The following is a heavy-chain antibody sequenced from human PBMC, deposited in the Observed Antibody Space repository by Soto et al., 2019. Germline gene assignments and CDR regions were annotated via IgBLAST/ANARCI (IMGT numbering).Heavy chain of an antibody. D-gene: IGHD1-26*01. CDR3: ENSYWPVGNY. CDR1: GFTLRSYW. V-gene: IGHV3-7*01. J-gene: IGHJ4*02. Sequence: PGGSLRLSCAASGFTLRSYWMSWVRQAPGKGLEWLATIKTDASEKKYVDSVKGRFTVSRDNAKNSLYLQMDSLRAEDTAVYYCENSYWPVGNYWGQGIPVTVSS. CDR2: IKTDASEK.